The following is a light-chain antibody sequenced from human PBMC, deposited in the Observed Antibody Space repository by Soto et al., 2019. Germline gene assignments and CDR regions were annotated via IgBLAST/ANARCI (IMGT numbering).Light chain of an antibody. CDR1: SSDVGSYNL. V-gene: IGLV2-23*01. Sequence: VLTQPASVSGSPGQSITISCTGTSSDVGSYNLVSWYQQHPGKAPKLMIYEGSKRPSGVSNRFSGSKSGNTASLTISGLQAEDEADYYCCSYAGSSPVFGGGTKLTVL. CDR3: CSYAGSSPV. J-gene: IGLJ3*02. CDR2: EGS.